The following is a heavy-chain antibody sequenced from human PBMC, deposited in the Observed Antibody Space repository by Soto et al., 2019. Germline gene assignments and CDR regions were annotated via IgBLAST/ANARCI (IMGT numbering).Heavy chain of an antibody. Sequence: ESGPTLVNPTQTLTLTCTFSGFSLSTSGMCVSWIRQPPGKALEWLALIDWDDDKYYSTSLKTRLTISKDTSKNQVVLTMTNMDPVDTATYYCARIPPYSYGHLWYYGMDVWGQGTTVTAP. CDR3: ARIPPYSYGHLWYYGMDV. CDR2: IDWDDDK. J-gene: IGHJ6*02. D-gene: IGHD5-18*01. CDR1: GFSLSTSGMC. V-gene: IGHV2-70*01.